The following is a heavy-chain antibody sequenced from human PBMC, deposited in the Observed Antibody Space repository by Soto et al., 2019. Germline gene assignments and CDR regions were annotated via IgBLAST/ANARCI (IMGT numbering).Heavy chain of an antibody. CDR3: AVSDSGIYRD. D-gene: IGHD1-26*01. V-gene: IGHV1-18*01. CDR1: GYTFTNYG. Sequence: QVQLVQSGAEVKKPGASVKVSCKASGYTFTNYGITWVRQAPGQGLEWMGWISTYKKDTDYAQKLQGRVTMTTDTSTSSAYMELRSLGSDDTAVYYCAVSDSGIYRDLGQGTLVTVSS. CDR2: ISTYKKDT. J-gene: IGHJ4*02.